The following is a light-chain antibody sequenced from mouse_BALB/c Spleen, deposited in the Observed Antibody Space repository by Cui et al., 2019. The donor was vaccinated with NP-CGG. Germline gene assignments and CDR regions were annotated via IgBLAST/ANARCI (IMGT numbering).Light chain of an antibody. V-gene: IGLV1*01. CDR3: ALWYSNHWV. CDR2: GTN. J-gene: IGLJ1*01. CDR1: TGAVTTSNY. Sequence: QAIVTQESALNTSPGETVTLPCRSSTGAVTTSNYANWVQEKPDHLFTGLIGGTNNRVQGVPARFSGSLIGDKAALTITGAQTEDEAIYFCALWYSNHWVFGGGTKLTVL.